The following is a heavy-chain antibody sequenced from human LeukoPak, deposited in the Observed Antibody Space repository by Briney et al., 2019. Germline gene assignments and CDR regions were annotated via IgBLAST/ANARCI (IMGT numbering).Heavy chain of an antibody. CDR3: ARDGDYPYWYFDL. D-gene: IGHD4-17*01. Sequence: SVKVSCKASGYTFTGYFMHWVRQAPGQGLEWMGRIISILGIANYAQKFQGRVTITADKSTSTAYMELSSLRSEDTAVYYCARDGDYPYWYFDLWGRGTLVTVSS. V-gene: IGHV1-69*04. CDR2: IISILGIA. J-gene: IGHJ2*01. CDR1: GYTFTGYF.